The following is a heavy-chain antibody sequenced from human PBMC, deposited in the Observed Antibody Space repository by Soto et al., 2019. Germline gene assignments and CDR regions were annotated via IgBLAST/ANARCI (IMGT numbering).Heavy chain of an antibody. CDR3: AREIGYSNYGSDYGMDV. V-gene: IGHV3-53*01. J-gene: IGHJ6*02. D-gene: IGHD4-4*01. CDR2: IYSGGST. CDR1: GFTVSSNY. Sequence: PGGSLRLSCAASGFTVSSNYMSWVRQAPGKGLEWVSVIYSGGSTYYADSVKGRFTISRDNSKNTLYLQMNSLRAEDTAVYYCAREIGYSNYGSDYGMDVWGQGTTVTVSS.